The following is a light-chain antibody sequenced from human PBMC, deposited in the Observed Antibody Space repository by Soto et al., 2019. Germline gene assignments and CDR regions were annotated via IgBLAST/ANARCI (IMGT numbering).Light chain of an antibody. J-gene: IGLJ1*01. CDR2: EVS. Sequence: QSALTQPASVSGSPGQSITISCTGTSSDVGGFNSVCWYQQHPGNAPKLMIYEVSDRPSGVSNRFSGSKSGNTASLAISGLQAEDEADYYCSSYTSSNTYVFGTGTKLTVL. V-gene: IGLV2-14*01. CDR3: SSYTSSNTYV. CDR1: SSDVGGFNS.